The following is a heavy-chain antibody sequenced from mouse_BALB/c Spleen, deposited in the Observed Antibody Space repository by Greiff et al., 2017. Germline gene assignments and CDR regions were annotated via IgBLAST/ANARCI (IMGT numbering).Heavy chain of an antibody. J-gene: IGHJ4*01. Sequence: QVQLQQSGAELVRPGTSVKVSCKASGYAFTNYLIEWVKQRPGQGLEWIGVLNPGSGGTNYNERFKGKATLTADKSSSTAYMPLSILTSDDSAVYFCARGMHGHSRTFYYAMDYWGQGTSVTVSS. D-gene: IGHD1-1*01. CDR2: LNPGSGGT. CDR3: ARGMHGHSRTFYYAMDY. CDR1: GYAFTNYL. V-gene: IGHV1-54*03.